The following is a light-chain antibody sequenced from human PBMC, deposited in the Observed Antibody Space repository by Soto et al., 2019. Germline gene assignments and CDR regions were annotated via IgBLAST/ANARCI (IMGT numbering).Light chain of an antibody. CDR3: QQYGSSPLT. J-gene: IGKJ4*01. V-gene: IGKV3-15*01. CDR1: QSVRIN. CDR2: GAF. Sequence: EIVMTQSPATLSVSPGERATLSCRASQSVRINLAWYQQRPGQGPRLLIYGAFTRANGIPDRFKGFGSGTVFTLTISSLQSEDFAVYYCQQYGSSPLTFGGGTKVDIK.